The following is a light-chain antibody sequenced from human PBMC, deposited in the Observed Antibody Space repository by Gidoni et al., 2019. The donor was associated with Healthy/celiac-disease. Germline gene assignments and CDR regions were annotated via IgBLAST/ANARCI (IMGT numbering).Light chain of an antibody. CDR1: NIGSES. V-gene: IGLV3-21*03. CDR2: DDS. Sequence: SYVLTQPPSVSVPPGKTARITCGGNNIGSESVHWYQQKPGQSPVLVVYDDSGRPSGMPERISGANSGNTATLTISRVEAGDEADYYCQVWDSSRDHFYVFGTGTKVTVL. CDR3: QVWDSSRDHFYV. J-gene: IGLJ1*01.